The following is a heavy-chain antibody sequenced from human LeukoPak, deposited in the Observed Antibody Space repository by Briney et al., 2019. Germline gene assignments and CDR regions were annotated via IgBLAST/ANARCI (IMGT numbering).Heavy chain of an antibody. CDR3: ARGTSLYSSGWYAYYFDY. J-gene: IGHJ4*02. CDR2: IYYSGST. CDR1: GGSISSYY. V-gene: IGHV4-59*01. D-gene: IGHD6-19*01. Sequence: SETLSLTCTVSGGSISSYYWSWIRQPPGKGLEWIGYIYYSGSTNYNPSLKGRVTISVDTSKNQFSLKLSSVTAADTAVYYCARGTSLYSSGWYAYYFDYWGQGTLVTVSS.